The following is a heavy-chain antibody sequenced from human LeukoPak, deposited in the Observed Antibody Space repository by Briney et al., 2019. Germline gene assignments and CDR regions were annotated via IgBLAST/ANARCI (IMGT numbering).Heavy chain of an antibody. V-gene: IGHV3-48*01. J-gene: IGHJ4*02. CDR3: ARDLGFDY. Sequence: GGSLSLSCVASGFTFSNHSMNWVRQAPGKGLEWVSYISSSSSSIYYADSVKGRLTISRDNDKNSLYLQMNSLRAEDTAVYSCARDLGFDYWGQGTLVTVSS. CDR1: GFTFSNHS. D-gene: IGHD1-26*01. CDR2: ISSSSSSI.